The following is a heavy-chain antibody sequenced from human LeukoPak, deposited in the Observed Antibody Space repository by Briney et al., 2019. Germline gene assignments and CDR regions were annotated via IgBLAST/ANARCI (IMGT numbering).Heavy chain of an antibody. Sequence: GGSLRLSCAASGFTFSSYSMNWVRQAPGKGLEWVSSISSSSSYIHYADSVKGRFTISRDNAKNSLYLQMNSLRAEDTAVYYCARATTGTTLLFDYWGQGTLVTVSS. V-gene: IGHV3-21*01. CDR3: ARATTGTTLLFDY. CDR2: ISSSSSYI. J-gene: IGHJ4*02. D-gene: IGHD1-1*01. CDR1: GFTFSSYS.